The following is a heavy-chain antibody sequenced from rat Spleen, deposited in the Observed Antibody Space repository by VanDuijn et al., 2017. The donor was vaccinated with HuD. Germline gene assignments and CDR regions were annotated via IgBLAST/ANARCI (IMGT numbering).Heavy chain of an antibody. CDR1: GFTFNKYW. V-gene: IGHV5-31*01. CDR3: SGGVRGRVWFTY. D-gene: IGHD1-4*01. J-gene: IGHJ3*01. CDR2: ISSGGGGT. Sequence: EVELVESGGGPVQPGRSLKLSCVASGFTFNKYWMTWVRQAPKKGLEWVASISSGGGGTYYPDSVKGRFTISRDNAKSTLNLQMDGLRSEDTATYYCSGGVRGRVWFTYWGKGTLVTVSS.